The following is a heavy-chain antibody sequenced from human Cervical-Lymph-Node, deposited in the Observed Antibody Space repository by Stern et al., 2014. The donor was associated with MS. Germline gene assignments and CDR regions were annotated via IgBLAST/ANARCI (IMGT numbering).Heavy chain of an antibody. D-gene: IGHD3-10*01. V-gene: IGHV1-69*01. Sequence: MQLVESGAEVKKPGSSVKVSCKSFGGTYSSYAMDWVRQAPGQGLEWVGGIIPIFRATKYAQRFQGRLSITADESTSTVYMELRSLRVDDTAVYYCARGRSHLEVAGIYFDYWGQGTLVTVSS. CDR3: ARGRSHLEVAGIYFDY. J-gene: IGHJ4*02. CDR1: GGTYSSYA. CDR2: IIPIFRAT.